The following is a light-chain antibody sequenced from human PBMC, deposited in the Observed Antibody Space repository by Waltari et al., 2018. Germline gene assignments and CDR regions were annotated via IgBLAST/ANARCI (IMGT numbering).Light chain of an antibody. V-gene: IGKV1-27*01. Sequence: DIQMTQSPSSLSESVGDRVTITCRASQCISNYLAWYQQKPGKVPKLLIYAASTLQSGVPSRFSGSGSGTEFTLTISSLQPEDVATYYCQKYNSAPRTFGQGTKVEIK. CDR3: QKYNSAPRT. CDR1: QCISNY. CDR2: AAS. J-gene: IGKJ1*01.